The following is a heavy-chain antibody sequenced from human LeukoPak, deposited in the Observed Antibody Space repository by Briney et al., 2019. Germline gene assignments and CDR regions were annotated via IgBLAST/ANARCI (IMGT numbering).Heavy chain of an antibody. D-gene: IGHD3-16*01. CDR3: AILPIIITFGGVNAFDM. CDR1: VYTFTSYD. V-gene: IGHV1-8*01. CDR2: MNPNSGNT. J-gene: IGHJ3*02. Sequence: ASVKVSCKASVYTFTSYDINWVRQATGQGLAWMGWMNPNSGNTGYAQKFQGRVTMTRNTSISTAYMELSRLRSEDTAVYYCAILPIIITFGGVNAFDMWGEGTMVTVSS.